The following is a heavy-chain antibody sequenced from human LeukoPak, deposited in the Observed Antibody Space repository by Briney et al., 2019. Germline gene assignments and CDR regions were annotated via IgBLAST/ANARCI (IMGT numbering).Heavy chain of an antibody. CDR3: ARGNDYVWGSYRLTPYFDY. Sequence: PSETLSLTCTVSGDSITSRNYLWGWIRQPPGKGLEYIASIYYSGKTYHYPSLRSRVTMSIDSSENQFSLKLSAVTAADTAVYFCARGNDYVWGSYRLTPYFDYWGQGTLVTVSS. J-gene: IGHJ4*02. D-gene: IGHD3-16*02. CDR2: IYYSGKT. V-gene: IGHV4-39*01. CDR1: GDSITSRNYL.